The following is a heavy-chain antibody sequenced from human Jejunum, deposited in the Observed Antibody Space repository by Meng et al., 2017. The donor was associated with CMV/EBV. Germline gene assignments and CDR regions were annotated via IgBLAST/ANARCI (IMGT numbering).Heavy chain of an antibody. Sequence: SGFTFSAFDMVCMVWFRQAPGKGLEWVGRVKSASAGGAADAAAPVKGRFTVSRDDSRKTVHLQMDNLKIEDTAVYYCTTGWDQYFDFWGQGALVTVSS. CDR3: TTGWDQYFDF. J-gene: IGHJ4*02. V-gene: IGHV3-15*01. D-gene: IGHD1-26*01. CDR2: VKSASAGGAA. CDR1: GFTFSAFDMVC.